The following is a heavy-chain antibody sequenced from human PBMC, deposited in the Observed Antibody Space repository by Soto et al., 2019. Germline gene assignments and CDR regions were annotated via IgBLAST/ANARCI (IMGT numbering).Heavy chain of an antibody. CDR2: IYWDDDT. V-gene: IGHV2-5*02. CDR3: AHRTTTVTWWFDP. CDR1: GFSLTTRGVG. Sequence: QITLKESGPTLVKPTQTLTQTGTFSGFSLTTRGVGVGWIHQPPGKPLEWLALIYWDDDTRYSPSLKSRLAITKDTSKNQVVLTMSNIDPADTGTYFCAHRTTTVTWWFDPWGQGTLVTVSS. J-gene: IGHJ5*02. D-gene: IGHD4-17*01.